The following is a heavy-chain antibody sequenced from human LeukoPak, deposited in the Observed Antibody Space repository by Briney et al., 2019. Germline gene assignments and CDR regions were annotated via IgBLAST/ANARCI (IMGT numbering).Heavy chain of an antibody. Sequence: ASVKLSCKASGGTFTSYAISRVRHAPGQGLERMGGIIPILGTANYAQKFQGRVTITADESTSTAYMELSSLRSEDTAVYYCARGSNYYDSSGYYYHWFDPWGQGTLVTVSS. CDR3: ARGSNYYDSSGYYYHWFDP. D-gene: IGHD3-22*01. V-gene: IGHV1-69*13. CDR2: IIPILGTA. J-gene: IGHJ5*02. CDR1: GGTFTSYA.